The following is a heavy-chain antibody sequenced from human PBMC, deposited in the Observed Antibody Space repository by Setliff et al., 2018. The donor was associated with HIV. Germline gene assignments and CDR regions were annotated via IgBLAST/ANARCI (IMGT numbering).Heavy chain of an antibody. CDR1: GGSVTSGGHY. J-gene: IGHJ5*01. V-gene: IGHV4-31*02. CDR2: IHYTGSN. Sequence: SETLSLTCTVSGGSVTSGGHYWSWIRQQPGKAPEWIGYIHYTGSNFYNPSLTDRLTMSVDTSRNQFSLKLSYVTAADTAVYYCARGGNSRAAWFDSWGQGTLVTVSS. CDR3: ARGGNSRAAWFDS. D-gene: IGHD5-12*01.